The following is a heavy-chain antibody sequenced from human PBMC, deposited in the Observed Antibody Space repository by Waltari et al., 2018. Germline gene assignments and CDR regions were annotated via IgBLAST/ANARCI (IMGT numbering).Heavy chain of an antibody. CDR3: VRGAGLDKANWFDP. Sequence: VQLVESGGGVVRPGGSLSCTCVASKLTFSRSWVHWVRQAPGKGPVWVSRISMEGRTTDYADSVKGRFTVSRDNAENTLYLQMNSLRAEDTAVYYCVRGAGLDKANWFDPWGQGTLVTVSS. J-gene: IGHJ5*02. CDR1: KLTFSRSW. V-gene: IGHV3-74*01. CDR2: ISMEGRTT.